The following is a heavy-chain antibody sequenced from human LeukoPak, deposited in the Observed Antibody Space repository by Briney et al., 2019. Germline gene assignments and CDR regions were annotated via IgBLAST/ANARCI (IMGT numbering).Heavy chain of an antibody. D-gene: IGHD3-10*01. CDR2: INHSGST. CDR3: ARPPRYYYGSGSYFGYFQH. J-gene: IGHJ1*01. V-gene: IGHV4-34*01. Sequence: SETLSLTCAVYGGSFSGYYWSWIRQPPGKGLEWIGEINHSGSTNYNPSLKSRVTISVDTSKNQFSLKLSSVTAADTAVYYCARPPRYYYGSGSYFGYFQHWGQGTLVTVSS. CDR1: GGSFSGYY.